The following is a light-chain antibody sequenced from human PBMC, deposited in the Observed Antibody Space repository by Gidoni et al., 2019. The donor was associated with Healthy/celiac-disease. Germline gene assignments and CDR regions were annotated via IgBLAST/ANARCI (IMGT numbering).Light chain of an antibody. V-gene: IGKV1-5*03. CDR3: QQYNSYPWT. CDR1: QSISSW. Sequence: DIQMTQSPSTLSASVGDRVTITCRASQSISSWLAWYQQKPGQAPKLLIYKAYSLESGVPSRFSGSGSGTEFTITSSSLQPDDFATYYCQQYNSYPWTFGQGTKVEIK. J-gene: IGKJ1*01. CDR2: KAY.